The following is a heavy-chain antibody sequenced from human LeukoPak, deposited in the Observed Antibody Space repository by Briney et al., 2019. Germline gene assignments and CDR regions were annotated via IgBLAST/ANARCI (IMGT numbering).Heavy chain of an antibody. V-gene: IGHV3-23*01. CDR3: ARDETYDYESNGYLDF. CDR1: GFPFSSYA. Sequence: PGGSLRLSCAASGFPFSSYAMSWVRQAPGKGLEWVSAISGSGDSTYSADSVQGRFTISRDNSKNTLYLQMNSLRAEDTAVYYCARDETYDYESNGYLDFWGQGTVVTVSS. J-gene: IGHJ4*02. CDR2: ISGSGDST. D-gene: IGHD3-22*01.